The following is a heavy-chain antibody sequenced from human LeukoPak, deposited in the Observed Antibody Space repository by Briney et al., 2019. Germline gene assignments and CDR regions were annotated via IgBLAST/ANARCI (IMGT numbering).Heavy chain of an antibody. CDR1: GFTFSSYW. CDR3: ARDDGHYYGSGSLRY. V-gene: IGHV3-7*01. D-gene: IGHD3-10*01. Sequence: GGSLRLSCAASGFTFSSYWMSWVRQAPGKGLEWVANIKQDGRERYYVDSVKGRFTISRDNSKNTLYLQMNSLRAEDTAVYYCARDDGHYYGSGSLRYWGQGTLVTVSS. J-gene: IGHJ4*02. CDR2: IKQDGRER.